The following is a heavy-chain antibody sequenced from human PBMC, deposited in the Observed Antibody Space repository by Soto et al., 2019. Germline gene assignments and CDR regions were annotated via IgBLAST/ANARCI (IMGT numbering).Heavy chain of an antibody. V-gene: IGHV1-3*01. CDR1: RYSFTDYP. CDR3: VSGSGSLFPFFDS. Sequence: QVQVVQSGAEVKKPGASVKVSCMTSRYSFTDYPIHWVRQAPGQRLEWMGWIIAANGNTKYSQKSRXRXXITRDTAATTAYMELNNLRPEDTAVYYCVSGSGSLFPFFDSWGQGTLVTVSS. D-gene: IGHD1-26*01. CDR2: IIAANGNT. J-gene: IGHJ4*02.